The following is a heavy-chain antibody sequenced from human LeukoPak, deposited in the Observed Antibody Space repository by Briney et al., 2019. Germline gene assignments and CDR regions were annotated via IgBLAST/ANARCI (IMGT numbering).Heavy chain of an antibody. CDR3: ARAGSSGSYYMYYGMDV. V-gene: IGHV1-46*01. CDR1: GYTFTSYY. J-gene: IGHJ6*02. D-gene: IGHD6-19*01. CDR2: INPSGGST. Sequence: ASVKVSCKASGYTFTSYYMHWVRQAPGQGLEWMGIINPSGGSTSYAQKFQGRVTMTRDTSTSTVYMELNSLRGEDTAVYYCARAGSSGSYYMYYGMDVWGQGTTVVVSS.